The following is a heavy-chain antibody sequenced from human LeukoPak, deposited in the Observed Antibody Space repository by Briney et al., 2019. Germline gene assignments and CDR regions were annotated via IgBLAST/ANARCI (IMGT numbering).Heavy chain of an antibody. D-gene: IGHD2-8*02. CDR2: IYYSGST. Sequence: SETLSLTCTVSGGSISSSSYYWGWIRQPPGKGLEWIGSIYYSGSTYYNPSLKSRVTISVDTSKNQFSLKLSSVTAADTAVYYCARDTGGYGAFDIWGQGTMVTVSS. J-gene: IGHJ3*02. CDR1: GGSISSSSYY. CDR3: ARDTGGYGAFDI. V-gene: IGHV4-39*07.